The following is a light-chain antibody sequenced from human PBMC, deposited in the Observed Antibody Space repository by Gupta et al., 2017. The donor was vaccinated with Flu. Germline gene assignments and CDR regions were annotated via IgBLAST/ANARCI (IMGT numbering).Light chain of an antibody. CDR1: QSISSSY. CDR3: QQYGSSPYMYS. CDR2: ATS. V-gene: IGKV3-20*01. J-gene: IGKJ2*03. Sequence: IGLTQSPATLSLSPAERASLSCRASQSISSSYLDWYQQKPVQAPRLLIYATSTRATAIPARFSGSGSGTDFTLTISRLEPEDFAVYYCQQYGSSPYMYSFGQGTKLEIK.